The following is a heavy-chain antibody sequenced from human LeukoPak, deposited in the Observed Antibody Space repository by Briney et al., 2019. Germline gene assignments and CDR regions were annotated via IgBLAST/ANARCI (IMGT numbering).Heavy chain of an antibody. CDR3: ATRNCSGGSCYLRDYYYYMDV. Sequence: ASVKVSCEASGYTFTSYYMHWVRQAPGQGLEWMGIINPSGGSTSYAQKFQGRITMTRDMSTSTVYMELSSLRSGDTAVYYCATRNCSGGSCYLRDYYYYMDVWGKGTTVTVSS. D-gene: IGHD2-15*01. V-gene: IGHV1-46*01. J-gene: IGHJ6*03. CDR2: INPSGGST. CDR1: GYTFTSYY.